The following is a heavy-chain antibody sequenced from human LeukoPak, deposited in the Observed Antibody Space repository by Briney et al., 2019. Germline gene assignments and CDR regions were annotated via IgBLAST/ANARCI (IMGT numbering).Heavy chain of an antibody. CDR2: ISGSGDST. CDR3: AKIIVVLPSTISNPYYFDY. D-gene: IGHD2-2*02. V-gene: IGHV3-23*01. J-gene: IGHJ4*02. Sequence: GGSLRLSCAASGFTFSSYAMSWVRQAPGKGLEWVSGISGSGDSTYYADSVKGRFTTSRDNSKNTLYLQMSSLRAEDTAVYYCAKIIVVLPSTISNPYYFDYWGQGTLVTVSS. CDR1: GFTFSSYA.